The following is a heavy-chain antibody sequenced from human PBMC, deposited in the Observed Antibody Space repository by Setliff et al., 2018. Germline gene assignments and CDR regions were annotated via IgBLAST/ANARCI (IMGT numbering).Heavy chain of an antibody. Sequence: ASVKVSCKTSGFRFTSFGFSWVRQAPGQGLEWMGWISPYSGESNYAQKFQDRLTVTADTPTKTIYMELRSLTSDDTAVYFCTRSRGPRVVLAADFDFWGQGTLVTVSS. D-gene: IGHD3-16*01. V-gene: IGHV1-18*04. J-gene: IGHJ4*02. CDR3: TRSRGPRVVLAADFDF. CDR2: ISPYSGES. CDR1: GFRFTSFG.